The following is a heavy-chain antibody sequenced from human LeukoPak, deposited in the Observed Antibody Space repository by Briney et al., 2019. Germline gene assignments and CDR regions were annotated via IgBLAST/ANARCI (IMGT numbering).Heavy chain of an antibody. CDR3: ARAIGYCSSTSCYTPYYYGMDV. CDR2: INHSGST. J-gene: IGHJ6*02. CDR1: GGSFSGYY. D-gene: IGHD2-2*02. Sequence: PSETLSLTCAVYGGSFSGYYWSWIRQPPGKGLEWIGEINHSGSTNYNPSLKSRVTISVDTSKNQFSLKLSSVTAADTAVYYCARAIGYCSSTSCYTPYYYGMDVWGQGTTVTVSS. V-gene: IGHV4-34*01.